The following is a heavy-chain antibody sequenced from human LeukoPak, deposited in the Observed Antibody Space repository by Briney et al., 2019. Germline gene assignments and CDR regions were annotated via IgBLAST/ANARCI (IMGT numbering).Heavy chain of an antibody. D-gene: IGHD2-2*01. CDR2: ISSNGGST. CDR1: GFTFSSYA. CDR3: AKPQGDIVVVPAAPPYYYYYYYMDV. J-gene: IGHJ6*03. Sequence: GGSLRLSCAASGFTFSSYAMHWVRQAPGKGLEYVSAISSNGGSTYYANSVKGRFTISRDNSKNTLYLQMGSLRAEDMAVYYCAKPQGDIVVVPAAPPYYYYYYYMDVWGTGTTVTVSS. V-gene: IGHV3-64*01.